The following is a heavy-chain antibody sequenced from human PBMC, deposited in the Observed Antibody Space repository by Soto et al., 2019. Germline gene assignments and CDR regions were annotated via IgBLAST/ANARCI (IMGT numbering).Heavy chain of an antibody. J-gene: IGHJ6*02. Sequence: ASVKVSCKASCYTFLSYDGACVRRAPGQGLEWMGWISISKGKTYYEQSLQGRVTMTTDTATTTAYMEVRSLRSDDTAVYYCARQGYIGNFGLDVWGQGTTVTVPS. D-gene: IGHD5-12*01. CDR2: ISISKGKT. CDR3: ARQGYIGNFGLDV. CDR1: CYTFLSYD. V-gene: IGHV1-18*01.